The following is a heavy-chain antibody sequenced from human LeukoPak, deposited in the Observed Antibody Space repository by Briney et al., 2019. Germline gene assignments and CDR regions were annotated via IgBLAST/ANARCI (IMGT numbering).Heavy chain of an antibody. D-gene: IGHD3-16*01. CDR3: TTGRVSLDY. CDR2: IKSKTDGGTT. CDR1: GFTFITNT. Sequence: GGSLRLSSAASGFTFITNTMSWVRQAPGKGLEWVGRIKSKTDGGTTDYAAPVKGRFTISRDDSKNTLYLQMNSLKTEDTALYYCTTGRVSLDYWGQGTLVTVSS. J-gene: IGHJ4*02. V-gene: IGHV3-15*01.